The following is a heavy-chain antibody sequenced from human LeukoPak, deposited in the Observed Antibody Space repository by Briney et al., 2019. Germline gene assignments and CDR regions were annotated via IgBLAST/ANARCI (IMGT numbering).Heavy chain of an antibody. CDR1: GFTFSSSW. Sequence: GGSLRLSCAASGFTFSSSWMAWVRQAPGKGLEWVANIKQDGSVRHYVDSVKGRFTISRDNAKNSLYLQMNSLRAEDTAVYYCARGDRIAARPGYFDYWGQGTLVTVSS. V-gene: IGHV3-7*01. D-gene: IGHD6-6*01. CDR2: IKQDGSVR. CDR3: ARGDRIAARPGYFDY. J-gene: IGHJ4*02.